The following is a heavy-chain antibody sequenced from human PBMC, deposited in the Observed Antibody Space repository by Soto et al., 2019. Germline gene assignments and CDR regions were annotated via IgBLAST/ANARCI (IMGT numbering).Heavy chain of an antibody. CDR2: KNPNSDNT. Sequence: ALVKVSCKASGYTFPGYDSHRVRQATGQGLKWISWKNPNSDNTGYAQNVQCRDTMTRNTAISTAYMELSSLRSEDTAVYYCARAPRYCINTSCYPRIWGQGTMVTVSS. CDR1: GYTFPGYD. V-gene: IGHV1-8*01. J-gene: IGHJ3*02. D-gene: IGHD2-2*01. CDR3: ARAPRYCINTSCYPRI.